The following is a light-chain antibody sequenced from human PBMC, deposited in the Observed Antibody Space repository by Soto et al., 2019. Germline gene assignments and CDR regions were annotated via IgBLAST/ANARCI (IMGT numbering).Light chain of an antibody. CDR3: QQYGTSRGT. V-gene: IGKV3-20*01. CDR1: QIISSTY. J-gene: IGKJ2*01. Sequence: DIVLTQSPGTPSLSPGERATLSCRASQIISSTYLGWYQQKPGQAPRLLIYGASSRATGIPDRFSGSGSGTDFTLTISRLEPEDFAVYYCQQYGTSRGTFGQGTKLEIK. CDR2: GAS.